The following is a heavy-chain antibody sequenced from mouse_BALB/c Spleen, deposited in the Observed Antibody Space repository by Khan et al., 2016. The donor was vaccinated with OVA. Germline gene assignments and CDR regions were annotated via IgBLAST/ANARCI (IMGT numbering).Heavy chain of an antibody. V-gene: IGHV5-6*01. CDR3: ARRAYYYNSEAFAY. D-gene: IGHD1-1*02. CDR1: GFTFSTYG. J-gene: IGHJ3*01. CDR2: INPAGHYT. Sequence: EVELVESGGDLVKTGGSLKLSCAASGFTFSTYGMSWVRQTPDKRLEWVATINPAGHYTYYIDNFKGRFTISRDNSDNILYLQMTSLRSEDTAMYYCARRAYYYNSEAFAYWGQGTLVTVSA.